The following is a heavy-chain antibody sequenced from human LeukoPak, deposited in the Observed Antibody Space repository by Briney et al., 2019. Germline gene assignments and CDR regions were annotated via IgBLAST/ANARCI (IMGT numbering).Heavy chain of an antibody. V-gene: IGHV4-39*07. D-gene: IGHD2-2*01. CDR1: GGSISSSSYY. Sequence: SETLSLTCTVSGGSISSSSYYWGWIRQPPGKGLEWIGSIYSSGSTYYNPSLKSRVTISVDTSKNHFSLKLSSVTAADTAVYYCARGPPDCSSTSCYAFDAFDVWGQGTMVTVSS. J-gene: IGHJ3*01. CDR3: ARGPPDCSSTSCYAFDAFDV. CDR2: IYSSGST.